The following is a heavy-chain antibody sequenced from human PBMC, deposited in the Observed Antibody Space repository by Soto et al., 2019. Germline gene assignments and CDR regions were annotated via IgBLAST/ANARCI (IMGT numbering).Heavy chain of an antibody. Sequence: PSETLSLTCTVSGGSISSGGYYWSWIRQHPWKGLEWIGYIYYSGSTYYNPSLKSRVTISVDTSKNQFSLKLSSVTAADTAVYYCARVTGSITIFGVVLGWFDPWGQGXLVTVYS. J-gene: IGHJ5*02. D-gene: IGHD3-3*01. CDR1: GGSISSGGYY. CDR3: ARVTGSITIFGVVLGWFDP. CDR2: IYYSGST. V-gene: IGHV4-31*03.